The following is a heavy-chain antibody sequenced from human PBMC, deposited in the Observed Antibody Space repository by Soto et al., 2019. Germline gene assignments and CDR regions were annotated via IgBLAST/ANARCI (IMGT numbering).Heavy chain of an antibody. CDR1: GFTFSSYG. D-gene: IGHD3-22*01. CDR2: ISYDGSNK. J-gene: IGHJ3*02. V-gene: IGHV3-30*03. CDR3: ATDDSSGYYYATAPI. Sequence: GGSLRLSCAASGFTFSSYGMHWVRQAPGKGLEWVAVISYDGSNKYYADSVKGRFTISRDNSKNTLYLQMNSLRAEDTAVYCCATDDSSGYYYATAPIWGQGTMVTVSS.